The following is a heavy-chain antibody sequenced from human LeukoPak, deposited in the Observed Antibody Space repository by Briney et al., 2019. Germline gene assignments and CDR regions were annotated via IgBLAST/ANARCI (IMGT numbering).Heavy chain of an antibody. CDR3: ARTLFDYSNYYSLYMDV. Sequence: GGSLRLSCAASGFTFSSYAMHWVRQAPGKGLEYVSAISSNGGSTYYANSVKGRFTVSRDNSKNTLYLQMGSLRAEDMAVYYCARTLFDYSNYYSLYMDVWGKGTTVTVSS. V-gene: IGHV3-64*01. J-gene: IGHJ6*03. D-gene: IGHD4-11*01. CDR1: GFTFSSYA. CDR2: ISSNGGST.